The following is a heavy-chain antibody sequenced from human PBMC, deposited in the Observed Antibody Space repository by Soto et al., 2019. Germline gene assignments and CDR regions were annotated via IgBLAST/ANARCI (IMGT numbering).Heavy chain of an antibody. CDR1: GYKFTTYW. Sequence: PGESLKISCKGSGYKFTTYWIGWVRQMPGKGLEWMAIIYPDDSDSRYSPSFQGQVTISADKSISTAYLQWSSLKASDTAICYCVATYGDYLDYWGQGTLVTVSS. D-gene: IGHD4-17*01. V-gene: IGHV5-51*01. CDR2: IYPDDSDS. CDR3: VATYGDYLDY. J-gene: IGHJ4*02.